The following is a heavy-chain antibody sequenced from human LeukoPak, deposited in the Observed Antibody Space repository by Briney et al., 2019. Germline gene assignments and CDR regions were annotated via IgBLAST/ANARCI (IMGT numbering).Heavy chain of an antibody. Sequence: GGSVRLSCPASGFTLSNYYMSWVRQAPGKGLEWVSVTYSGGTTYYADAVKGRFTITRDNSKNTLYLQMNSLRAEDTAVYYRARVRGWMYFDCWGQGTLVTVSS. V-gene: IGHV3-53*01. CDR1: GFTLSNYY. D-gene: IGHD6-19*01. J-gene: IGHJ4*02. CDR2: TYSGGTT. CDR3: ARVRGWMYFDC.